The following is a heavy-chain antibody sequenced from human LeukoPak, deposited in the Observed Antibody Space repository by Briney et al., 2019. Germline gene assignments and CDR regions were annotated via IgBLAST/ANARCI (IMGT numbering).Heavy chain of an antibody. D-gene: IGHD3-10*01. CDR2: MIRIFGTA. CDR1: GGTLSSYA. V-gene: IGHV1-69*06. J-gene: IGHJ5*02. CDR3: ARVGTYYYGSGSYSGWFDP. Sequence: SVQVSCKASGGTLSSYAISWVRQARGEGLEWMGGMIRIFGTANYGQKFQGRVTINADKSTSTAYMELSSLRSEDTAVYYCARVGTYYYGSGSYSGWFDPWGQGTLVTVSS.